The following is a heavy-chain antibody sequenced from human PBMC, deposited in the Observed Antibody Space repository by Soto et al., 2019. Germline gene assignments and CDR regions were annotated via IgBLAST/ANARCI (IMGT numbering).Heavy chain of an antibody. CDR2: ISGSGGST. CDR1: GFTFSSYA. Sequence: GGSLRLSCAASGFTFSSYAMSWVRQAPGKGLEWVSAISGSGGSTYYADSVKGRFTISRDNSKNTLYLQMNSLRAEDTAVYYCAKSPDHYYYYYYMDVWGKGTTVTVSS. V-gene: IGHV3-23*01. CDR3: AKSPDHYYYYYYMDV. J-gene: IGHJ6*03.